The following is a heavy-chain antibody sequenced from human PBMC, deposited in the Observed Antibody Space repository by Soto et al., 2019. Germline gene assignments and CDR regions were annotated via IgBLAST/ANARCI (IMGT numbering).Heavy chain of an antibody. J-gene: IGHJ6*03. V-gene: IGHV4-31*03. CDR3: ARETYYYGSGSSSRYYMDV. Sequence: QVQLQESGPGLVKPSQTLSLTCTVSGGSISSGGYYWSWIRQHPGKGLEWIGYIYYSGSTYYNPSLKSRVTISVDTSKNQFSLKLSSVTAADTAVYYCARETYYYGSGSSSRYYMDVWGKGTTVTVSS. CDR2: IYYSGST. D-gene: IGHD3-10*01. CDR1: GGSISSGGYY.